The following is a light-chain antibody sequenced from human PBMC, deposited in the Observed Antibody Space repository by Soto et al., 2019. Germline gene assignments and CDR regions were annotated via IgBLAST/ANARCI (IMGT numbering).Light chain of an antibody. J-gene: IGKJ5*01. CDR3: QQSYSTSIT. CDR2: DAS. Sequence: EIVLTQSPATLSWSPGERATLSCRASQSVSHYLAWYQQRPGQAPRLLIYDASNRATGIPARFSGSGSGTDFTLTISSLEPEDFATYYCQQSYSTSITFGQGTRLEIK. CDR1: QSVSHY. V-gene: IGKV3-11*01.